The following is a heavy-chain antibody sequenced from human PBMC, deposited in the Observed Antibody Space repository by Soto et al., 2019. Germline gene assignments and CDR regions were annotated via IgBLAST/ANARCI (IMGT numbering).Heavy chain of an antibody. CDR1: GFTFSSYW. CDR3: ARAGLVAATDDAFYI. Sequence: PGGSLRLSCAASGFTFSSYWMSWVRQAPGKGLEWVANIKQDGSEKYYVDSVKGRFTISRDNAKNSLYLQMNSLRAEDTAVYYCARAGLVAATDDAFYIWGQGTMVTVSS. D-gene: IGHD2-15*01. J-gene: IGHJ3*02. V-gene: IGHV3-7*01. CDR2: IKQDGSEK.